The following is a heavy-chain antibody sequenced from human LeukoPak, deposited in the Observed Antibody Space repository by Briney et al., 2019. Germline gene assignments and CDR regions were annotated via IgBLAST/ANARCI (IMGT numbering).Heavy chain of an antibody. Sequence: SVKVSCKASGGTFSSYAISWVRQAPGQGLEWMGGIIPIFGTANYAQKFQGRVTITADESTSTAYMELSSLRSEDTAVYYCAGDARPSFIVGATTLLDPWGQGTLVTVSS. CDR2: IIPIFGTA. CDR3: AGDARPSFIVGATTLLDP. V-gene: IGHV1-69*13. J-gene: IGHJ5*02. D-gene: IGHD1-26*01. CDR1: GGTFSSYA.